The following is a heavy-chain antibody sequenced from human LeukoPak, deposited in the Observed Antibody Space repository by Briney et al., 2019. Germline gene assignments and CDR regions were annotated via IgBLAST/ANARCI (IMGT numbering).Heavy chain of an antibody. V-gene: IGHV3-23*01. CDR1: GFMFNKYG. D-gene: IGHD3-9*01. J-gene: IGHJ4*02. CDR3: AKDFRDIFVFLHPYIY. CDR2: ISGGGGRT. Sequence: PGGSLRLSCVASGFMFNKYGMSWVRQAPGKGLEWVSVISGGGGRTYYGDSVKGRFTISRDNSKNTVYLQMNSLRAEDTAVYYCAKDFRDIFVFLHPYIYWRQGPLVTVSS.